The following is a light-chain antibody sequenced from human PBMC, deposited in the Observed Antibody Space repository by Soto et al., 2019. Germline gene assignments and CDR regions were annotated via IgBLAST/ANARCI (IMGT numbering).Light chain of an antibody. V-gene: IGKV1-5*03. Sequence: DIQMTQSPSTLSASVGDRVTITCRASQSISRMLAWYQQKPGRAPKLLIYKASTLQSGVPSRFSGGGSGTEFTLTISSLQPDDFATYYCQQYNSYPITFGQGTRLEI. J-gene: IGKJ5*01. CDR2: KAS. CDR3: QQYNSYPIT. CDR1: QSISRM.